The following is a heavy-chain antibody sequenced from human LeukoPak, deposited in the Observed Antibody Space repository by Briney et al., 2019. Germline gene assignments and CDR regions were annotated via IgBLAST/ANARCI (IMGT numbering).Heavy chain of an antibody. J-gene: IGHJ5*02. CDR3: ARGLVVPAAISWFDP. CDR1: GGSISSGSYY. D-gene: IGHD2-2*02. CDR2: IYTSGSI. V-gene: IGHV4-61*02. Sequence: SETLSLTCTVSGGSISSGSYYWSWIRQPAGKGLEWIGRIYTSGSINYNPSLKSRVTISVDTSKNQFSLKLSSVTAADTAVYYCARGLVVPAAISWFDPWGQGTLVTVSS.